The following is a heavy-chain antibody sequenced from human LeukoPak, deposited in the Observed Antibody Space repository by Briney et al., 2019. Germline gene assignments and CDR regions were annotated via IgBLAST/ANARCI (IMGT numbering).Heavy chain of an antibody. D-gene: IGHD3-16*01. CDR3: AKDKVSATGGRWFDP. CDR1: GFTFSSYW. Sequence: GGSLRLSCAASGFTFSSYWMSWVRQAPGKGLEWVANIKQDGSEKYYADSVKGRFTISRDNSKNTLYLKMNSLRAEDTAVYYCAKDKVSATGGRWFDPWGQGTLVTVSS. V-gene: IGHV3-7*01. CDR2: IKQDGSEK. J-gene: IGHJ5*02.